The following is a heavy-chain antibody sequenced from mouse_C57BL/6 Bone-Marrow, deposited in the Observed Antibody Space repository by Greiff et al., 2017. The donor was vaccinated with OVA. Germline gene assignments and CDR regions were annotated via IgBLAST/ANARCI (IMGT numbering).Heavy chain of an antibody. D-gene: IGHD1-1*01. CDR2: INSDGGST. Sequence: VQLQQSGGGLVQPGESLKLSCESNEYEFPSHDMSWVRKTPEKRLELVAAINSDGGSTYYPDTMERRFIISRDNTKKTLYLQMSSLRSEDTALYYCARQGYYGYYAMDYWGQGTSVTVSS. CDR1: EYEFPSHD. V-gene: IGHV5-2*01. CDR3: ARQGYYGYYAMDY. J-gene: IGHJ4*01.